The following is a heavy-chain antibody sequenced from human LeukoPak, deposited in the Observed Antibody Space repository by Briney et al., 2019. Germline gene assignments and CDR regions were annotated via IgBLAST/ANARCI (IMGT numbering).Heavy chain of an antibody. J-gene: IGHJ3*02. V-gene: IGHV4-39*07. Sequence: KPSETLSLTCTVSGGSISSLTHYWGWIRQPPGERLEWIGSIYSSGRAYYHPSLKSRLTMSVDTSQNQVSLKLSSVTAADTAVYYCARDIGVPDYDAFEMWGQGTMVTVSS. CDR3: ARDIGVPDYDAFEM. D-gene: IGHD6-19*01. CDR1: GGSISSLTHY. CDR2: IYSSGRA.